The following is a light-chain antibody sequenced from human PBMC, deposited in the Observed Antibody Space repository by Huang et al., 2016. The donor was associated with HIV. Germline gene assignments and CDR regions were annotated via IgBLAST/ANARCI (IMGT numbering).Light chain of an antibody. CDR3: QQRRNWPPYT. Sequence: EVVLTQSPATLSLSPGERATLSSRASQGVSSSFAWYQQKPGQAPRLLMYAASVRATGIPARFSGSASGTDFTLTISSLEPEDFAVYYCQQRRNWPPYTFGQGTKLEIK. V-gene: IGKV3-11*01. J-gene: IGKJ2*01. CDR1: QGVSSS. CDR2: AAS.